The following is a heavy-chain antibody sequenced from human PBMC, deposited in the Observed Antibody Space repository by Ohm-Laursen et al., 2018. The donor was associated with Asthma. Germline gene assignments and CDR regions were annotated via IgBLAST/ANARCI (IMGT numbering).Heavy chain of an antibody. V-gene: IGHV3-33*08. CDR2: IWYDGSNK. J-gene: IGHJ4*02. D-gene: IGHD1-26*01. CDR1: GFTFNSYG. Sequence: SLRLSCAASGFTFNSYGIHWVRQAPGKGLEWVAVIWYDGSNKYYADSVKGRFTISRDNSKNTLYLQMNSLRAEDTAVYYCARDNGEPPTLDYWGQGTLVTVSS. CDR3: ARDNGEPPTLDY.